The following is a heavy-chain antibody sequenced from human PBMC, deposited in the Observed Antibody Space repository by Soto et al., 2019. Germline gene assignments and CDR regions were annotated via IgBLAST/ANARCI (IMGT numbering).Heavy chain of an antibody. V-gene: IGHV3-13*01. D-gene: IGHD5-18*01. Sequence: GGSLRLSCAASGFTFSSYDMHWVRQATGKGLEWVSAIGTAGDTYYPGSVKGRFTISRENAKNSLYLQMNSLRAEDTAVYYCARDDRGYSYGYYYYYGMDVWGQGTTVTVSS. CDR2: IGTAGDT. CDR1: GFTFSSYD. CDR3: ARDDRGYSYGYYYYYGMDV. J-gene: IGHJ6*02.